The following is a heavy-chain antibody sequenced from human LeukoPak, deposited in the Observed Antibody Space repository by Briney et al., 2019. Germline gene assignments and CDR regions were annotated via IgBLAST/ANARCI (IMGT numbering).Heavy chain of an antibody. CDR2: INPRVGST. J-gene: IGHJ5*02. CDR3: ARDLGVRGDGWFDP. Sequence: ASVKVSCKASGYTFTSYFMHWVRQAPGQGLEWMGIINPRVGSTNYAQKFHGRLTMTRDTSTSTVYMELSGLRSEDTAVYYCARDLGVRGDGWFDPWGQGTLVTVSS. V-gene: IGHV1-46*01. CDR1: GYTFTSYF. D-gene: IGHD3-10*01.